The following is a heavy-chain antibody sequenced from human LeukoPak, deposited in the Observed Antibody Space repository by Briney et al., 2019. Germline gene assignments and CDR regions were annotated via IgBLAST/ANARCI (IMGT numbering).Heavy chain of an antibody. Sequence: SQTLSLTCIVSGGSITSGSFYWSWIRQPAGKGLEWIGRLHTSGSTNYNPPLKSRVAISVDTSENQFSLKLNSVTAADTAVYYCTRTGYSSGYVDYWGQGTLVTVSS. D-gene: IGHD5-18*01. CDR3: TRTGYSSGYVDY. CDR2: LHTSGST. CDR1: GGSITSGSFY. V-gene: IGHV4-61*02. J-gene: IGHJ4*02.